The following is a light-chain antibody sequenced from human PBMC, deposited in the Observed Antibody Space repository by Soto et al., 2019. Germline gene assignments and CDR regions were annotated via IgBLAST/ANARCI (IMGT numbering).Light chain of an antibody. V-gene: IGKV1D-12*01. Sequence: DIQMTQSPSSVSASVGDRVTITCRASQGISSWLGWYQQKPGKAPKLLIYAASSLQSGVPSRFSGSGSGTDITLTISSLQPEDFATYYCQQANSFRPNFGQGTRLEIK. J-gene: IGKJ5*01. CDR1: QGISSW. CDR2: AAS. CDR3: QQANSFRPN.